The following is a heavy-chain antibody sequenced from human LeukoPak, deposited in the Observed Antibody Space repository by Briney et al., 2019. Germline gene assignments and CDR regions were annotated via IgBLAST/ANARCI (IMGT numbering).Heavy chain of an antibody. D-gene: IGHD5-18*01. Sequence: ASLKVSCKASGYTFTSYGISWVRQAPGQGLEWMGWISAYNGNTNYAQKLQGRVTMTTDTSTSTAYMELRSLRADDTAVYYCARAGYSYGALGILNYWGQGTLVTVSS. CDR3: ARAGYSYGALGILNY. V-gene: IGHV1-18*01. CDR2: ISAYNGNT. CDR1: GYTFTSYG. J-gene: IGHJ4*02.